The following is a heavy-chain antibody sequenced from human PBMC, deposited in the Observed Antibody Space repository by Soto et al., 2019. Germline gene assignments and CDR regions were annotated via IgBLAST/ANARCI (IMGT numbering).Heavy chain of an antibody. Sequence: QVQLVESGGGVVQPGRSLRLSCAASGFTFSSYGMHWVRQAPGKGLEWVAVIWYDGSNKYYADSVKGRFTISRDNSKNTLYLQMNSLGAEDTAVYYCASQLPMVRGVIIPSFDYWGQGTLVTVSS. CDR3: ASQLPMVRGVIIPSFDY. V-gene: IGHV3-33*01. J-gene: IGHJ4*02. D-gene: IGHD3-10*01. CDR1: GFTFSSYG. CDR2: IWYDGSNK.